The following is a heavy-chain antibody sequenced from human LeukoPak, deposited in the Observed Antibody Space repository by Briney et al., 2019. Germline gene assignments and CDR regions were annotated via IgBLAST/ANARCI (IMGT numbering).Heavy chain of an antibody. Sequence: ASVKVSCKASGGTFSSYAISWVRQAPGQGLEWMGGIIPIFGTANYAQKFQGRVTITADESTSTAYMELSSLRSEDTALYYCARGLVWSGYLEYYFDYWGQGTLVTVSS. D-gene: IGHD3-3*01. CDR3: ARGLVWSGYLEYYFDY. J-gene: IGHJ4*02. CDR2: IIPIFGTA. CDR1: GGTFSSYA. V-gene: IGHV1-69*01.